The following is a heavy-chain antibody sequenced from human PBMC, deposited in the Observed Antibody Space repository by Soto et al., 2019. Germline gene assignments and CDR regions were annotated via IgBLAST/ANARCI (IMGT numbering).Heavy chain of an antibody. J-gene: IGHJ5*02. CDR1: GYSFTSYW. CDR3: AREYYYDSSGYSPRGFDP. D-gene: IGHD3-22*01. Sequence: PGESLKISCKGSGYSFTSYWIGWVRQMPGKGLEWMGIIYPGDSDTRYSPSFQGQVTISADKSISTAYLQWSSLKASDTAMYYCAREYYYDSSGYSPRGFDPWGQGTLVTVSS. V-gene: IGHV5-51*01. CDR2: IYPGDSDT.